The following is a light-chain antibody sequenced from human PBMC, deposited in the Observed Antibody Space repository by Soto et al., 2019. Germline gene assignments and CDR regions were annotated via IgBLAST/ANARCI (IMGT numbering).Light chain of an antibody. CDR1: SSDVGAYNY. V-gene: IGLV2-14*01. Sequence: QSALTQPASVSGSPGQSITISCTGTSSDVGAYNYVSWYQQHPGKAPKLMIFEVSDRPSGVSNRFSGSKSGNTASLTISGLQAEDEADYYGSSYTSSNTLVFGGGTKLTGL. CDR3: SSYTSSNTLV. CDR2: EVS. J-gene: IGLJ2*01.